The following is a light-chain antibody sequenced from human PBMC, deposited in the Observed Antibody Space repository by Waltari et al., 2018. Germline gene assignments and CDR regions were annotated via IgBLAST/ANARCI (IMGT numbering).Light chain of an antibody. J-gene: IGLJ1*01. CDR3: QVWHAAIDPGV. CDR2: YDS. V-gene: IGLV3-21*04. Sequence: SYALTQPPSVSVAPGETAGITCGGDNIGSYSVTWYQQKPGQAPVLVIRYDSDRPSGIPERFSGSNSANTATLTISRVEAGDEANYYCQVWHAAIDPGVFGTGTEVTV. CDR1: NIGSYS.